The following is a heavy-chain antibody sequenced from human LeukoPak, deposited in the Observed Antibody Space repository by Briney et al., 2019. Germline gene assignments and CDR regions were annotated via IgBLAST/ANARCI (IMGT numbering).Heavy chain of an antibody. CDR1: GFTFSSYG. V-gene: IGHV3-30*18. Sequence: GGSLRLSCAASGFTFSSYGMHWVRQAPGKGLEWVAVISYDGSNKYYAGSVKGRFTISRDNSKNTLYLQMNSLRAEDTAVYYCAKADVAVIYAFDIWGQGTMVTVSS. CDR3: AKADVAVIYAFDI. CDR2: ISYDGSNK. D-gene: IGHD6-19*01. J-gene: IGHJ3*02.